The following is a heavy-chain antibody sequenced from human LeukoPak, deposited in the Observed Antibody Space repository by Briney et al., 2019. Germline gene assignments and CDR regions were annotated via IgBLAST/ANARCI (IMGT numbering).Heavy chain of an antibody. V-gene: IGHV5-51*01. J-gene: IGHJ4*02. CDR2: IYPGDSDT. D-gene: IGHD3-22*01. CDR1: GYSFTSYW. Sequence: GESLQISCKGSGYSFTSYWIGWVRQMPGKGPEWMGIIYPGDSDTRYSPSFQGQVTISADKSISTAYLQWSSLKASDTAMYYCALNPDYYDSSGKIFDYWGQGTLVTVSS. CDR3: ALNPDYYDSSGKIFDY.